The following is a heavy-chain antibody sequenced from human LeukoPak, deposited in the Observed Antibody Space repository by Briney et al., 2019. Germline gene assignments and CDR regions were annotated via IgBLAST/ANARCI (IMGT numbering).Heavy chain of an antibody. CDR2: IKSKTDGGTT. CDR3: TSRSHMFGGAFDI. Sequence: PGGSLRPSCAASGFTFSNAWMSWVRRAPGRGLEWVGRIKSKTDGGTTDYAAPVKGRFTISRDDSKNTLSLQMNSLKTEDTAVYYCTSRSHMFGGAFDIWGQGTMVTVSS. J-gene: IGHJ3*02. V-gene: IGHV3-15*01. CDR1: GFTFSNAW. D-gene: IGHD3-16*01.